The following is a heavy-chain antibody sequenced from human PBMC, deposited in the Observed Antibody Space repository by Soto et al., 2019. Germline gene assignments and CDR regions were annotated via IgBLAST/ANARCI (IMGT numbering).Heavy chain of an antibody. J-gene: IGHJ4*02. D-gene: IGHD3-16*01. CDR1: GFTFSSYA. CDR2: ISGSGGST. V-gene: IGHV3-23*01. Sequence: GGSLSLSCAASGFTFSSYAMSWVRQAPGKGLEWVSAISGSGGSTYYADSVKGRFTISRDNSKNTLYLQMNSLRAEDTAVYYCAKDSYYSSVPDYWGQGTLVTVSS. CDR3: AKDSYYSSVPDY.